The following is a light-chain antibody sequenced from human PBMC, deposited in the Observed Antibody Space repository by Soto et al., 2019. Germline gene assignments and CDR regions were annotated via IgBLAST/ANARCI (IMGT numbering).Light chain of an antibody. J-gene: IGKJ4*01. V-gene: IGKV3-20*01. CDR3: QPYGSSPGST. CDR2: GTS. CDR1: QSVRSNY. Sequence: EIVLTQSPGTLSLSPGERATLSCRASQSVRSNYLAWYQQKPGQAPRLLIYGTSFRATGIPDRFGGSGYGTEFTLNISRLEPEDFAVYYCQPYGSSPGSTFGGGTKVEIK.